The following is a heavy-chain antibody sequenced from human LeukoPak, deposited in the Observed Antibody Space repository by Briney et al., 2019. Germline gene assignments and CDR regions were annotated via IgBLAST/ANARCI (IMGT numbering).Heavy chain of an antibody. D-gene: IGHD2-15*01. CDR1: GFTFSSYA. Sequence: PGGSLRLSCAASGFTFSSYAMSWVRQAPGKGLEWVSVIYSGGSTYYADSVKGRFTISRDNSKNTLYLQMNSLRAEDTAVYYCAREQVYCSGGSCHLDAFDIWGQGTMVTVSS. J-gene: IGHJ3*02. V-gene: IGHV3-66*01. CDR2: IYSGGST. CDR3: AREQVYCSGGSCHLDAFDI.